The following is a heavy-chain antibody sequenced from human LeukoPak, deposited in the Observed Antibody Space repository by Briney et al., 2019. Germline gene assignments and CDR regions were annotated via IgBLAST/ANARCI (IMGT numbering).Heavy chain of an antibody. CDR2: VYHSGST. J-gene: IGHJ5*02. D-gene: IGHD5-12*01. Sequence: SQTLSLTCAVSGGSISSCGYSWSWIRQPPGKGLEWIGYVYHSGSTYYNPSLKSRVTISVDRSKNQFSLKLSSVTAADTAVYYCARGNSGYDLGWFDPWGQGTLVTVSS. CDR1: GGSISSCGYS. V-gene: IGHV4-30-2*01. CDR3: ARGNSGYDLGWFDP.